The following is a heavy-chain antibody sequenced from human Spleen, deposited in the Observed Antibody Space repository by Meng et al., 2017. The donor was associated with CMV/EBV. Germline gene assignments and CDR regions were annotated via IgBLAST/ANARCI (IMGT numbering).Heavy chain of an antibody. CDR2: INPNSGAT. Sequence: ASVKVSCKASAYTFTGYYIEWVRQAPGQGLEWMGWINPNSGATNFAQKFQGRVTMTRDTSISTAYMELRRLTSDDTAVYYCARATENFVVEPPAILFDYWGQGTLVTVSS. V-gene: IGHV1-2*02. D-gene: IGHD2-2*02. CDR1: AYTFTGYY. CDR3: ARATENFVVEPPAILFDY. J-gene: IGHJ4*02.